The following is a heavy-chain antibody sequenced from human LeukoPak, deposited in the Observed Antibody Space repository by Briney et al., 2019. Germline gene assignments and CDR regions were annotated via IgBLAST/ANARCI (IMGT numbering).Heavy chain of an antibody. J-gene: IGHJ4*02. D-gene: IGHD7-27*01. CDR1: GFTFSNFW. CDR2: IKPDGSEI. Sequence: GGSLRLSCAASGFTFSNFWMTWVRQVPGKALEWVATIKPDGSEIYYVDSVKGRFTISRDNAKNSLYLQMNSLRAEDTAVYYCARDLNWETYWGQGTLVSVSS. CDR3: ARDLNWETY. V-gene: IGHV3-7*01.